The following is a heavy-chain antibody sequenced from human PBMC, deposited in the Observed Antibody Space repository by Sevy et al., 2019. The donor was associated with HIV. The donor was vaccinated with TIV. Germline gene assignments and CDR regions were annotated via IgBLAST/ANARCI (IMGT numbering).Heavy chain of an antibody. CDR2: IKTKTEGGIK. Sequence: GGSLRLSCAGSGFTFKNAWMSWVRQFPGKGLEWVGRIKTKTEGGIKDYGAPAKGRFTISRDDANNMFYLEMNSLKIEDSAVYYCAKGISELDAWGKGTTVTVSS. V-gene: IGHV3-15*01. CDR1: GFTFKNAW. J-gene: IGHJ6*04. CDR3: AKGISELDA. D-gene: IGHD3-3*02.